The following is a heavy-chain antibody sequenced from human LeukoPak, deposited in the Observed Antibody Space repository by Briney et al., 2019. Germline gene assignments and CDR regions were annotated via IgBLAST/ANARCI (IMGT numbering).Heavy chain of an antibody. CDR1: SGSISSGSYF. D-gene: IGHD6-19*01. CDR3: ARGWRKGLTFDH. CDR2: VYTSGST. Sequence: SETLSLTCTVSSGSISSGSYFWSWIRQPAGKELEWVGRVYTSGSTNYNPSLKSRVTISLDTSKNQFSLELKSVTAADTAVYFCARGWRKGLTFDHWGQGTRVTVSS. J-gene: IGHJ4*02. V-gene: IGHV4-61*02.